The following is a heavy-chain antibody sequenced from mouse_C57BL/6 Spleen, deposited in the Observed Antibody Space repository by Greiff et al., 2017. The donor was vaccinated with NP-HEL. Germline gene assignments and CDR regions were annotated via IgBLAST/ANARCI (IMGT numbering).Heavy chain of an antibody. J-gene: IGHJ2*01. Sequence: QVTLKECGPGILQSSQTLSLTCSFSGFSLSTSGMGVSWIRQPSGKGLEWLAHIYWDDDKRYNPSLKSRLTISKDTSRNQVFLKITSVDTADTATYYCARIRGLPHFDYWGQGTTLTVSS. CDR3: ARIRGLPHFDY. CDR2: IYWDDDK. D-gene: IGHD2-4*01. CDR1: GFSLSTSGMG. V-gene: IGHV8-12*01.